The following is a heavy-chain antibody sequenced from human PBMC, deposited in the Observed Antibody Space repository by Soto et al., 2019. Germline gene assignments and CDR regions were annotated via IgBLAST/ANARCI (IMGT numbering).Heavy chain of an antibody. CDR2: FDPEDGET. V-gene: IGHV1-24*01. J-gene: IGHJ4*02. Sequence: GASVKVSCKVTGYTLTELSMHWVRQAPGKGLEWMGGFDPEDGETIYAQKFQGRVTMTEDTSTDTAYMELSSLRSEDTAVYYCATGPIVATKPFDYWGQGTLVTVSS. D-gene: IGHD5-12*01. CDR3: ATGPIVATKPFDY. CDR1: GYTLTELS.